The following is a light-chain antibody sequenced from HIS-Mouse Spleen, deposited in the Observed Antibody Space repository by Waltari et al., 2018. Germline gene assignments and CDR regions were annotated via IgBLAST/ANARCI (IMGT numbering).Light chain of an antibody. J-gene: IGLJ2*01. Sequence: SYELTQPPSVSVSPGQTASITCSGDKLGDKYACWYHQKPGQSPVLVIYQDSKRPSGIPVRFSGSNSGNTATLTISGTQAMDEADYYCQAWDSSYSVFGGGTKLTVL. CDR3: QAWDSSYSV. CDR1: KLGDKY. V-gene: IGLV3-1*01. CDR2: QDS.